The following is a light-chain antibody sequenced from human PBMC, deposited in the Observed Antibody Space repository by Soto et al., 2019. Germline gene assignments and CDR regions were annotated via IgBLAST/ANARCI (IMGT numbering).Light chain of an antibody. J-gene: IGKJ5*01. CDR3: QQYNNWPPIT. CDR2: GAS. CDR1: QSVSSN. V-gene: IGKV3-15*01. Sequence: EIFLTQSPATLSLSPGERATLSCRASQSVSSNLAWYQQKPGQAPRLLIYGASTRATGIPARFSGSGSGTEFTLTISSLQSEDFAVYYCQQYNNWPPITFGQGTRLEIK.